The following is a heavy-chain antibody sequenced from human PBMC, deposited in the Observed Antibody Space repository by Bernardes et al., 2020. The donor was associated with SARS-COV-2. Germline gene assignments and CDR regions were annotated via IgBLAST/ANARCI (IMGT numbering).Heavy chain of an antibody. CDR2: INTDGSST. J-gene: IGHJ5*02. D-gene: IGHD2-8*01. CDR1: GFTFSSSW. Sequence: VGSLSLSCAASGFTFSSSWMHWVRQIPGKGLVWVSRINTDGSSTSYADSVKGRFTISRDNAKNTLFLQMNSLRAEDTAMYYCARDLGYCTNGVCSPWGQGTLVTVSS. CDR3: ARDLGYCTNGVCSP. V-gene: IGHV3-74*01.